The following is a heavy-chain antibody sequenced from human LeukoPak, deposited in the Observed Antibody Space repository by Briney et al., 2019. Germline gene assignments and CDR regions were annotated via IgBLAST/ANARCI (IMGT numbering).Heavy chain of an antibody. CDR1: GYTFTSYG. V-gene: IGHV1-18*01. CDR3: ARDLCYDVLTGYRYYMDV. D-gene: IGHD3-9*01. Sequence: ASVKVSCKASGYTFTSYGISWVRQAPGQGLEWMGWISAYNGNTNYAQKLQGRVTMTTDTSTSTAYMELRSLRSDDTAVYYCARDLCYDVLTGYRYYMDVWGKGTTVTVSS. CDR2: ISAYNGNT. J-gene: IGHJ6*03.